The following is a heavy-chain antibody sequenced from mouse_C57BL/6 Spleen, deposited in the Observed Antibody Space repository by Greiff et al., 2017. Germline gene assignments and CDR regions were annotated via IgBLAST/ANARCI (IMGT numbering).Heavy chain of an antibody. Sequence: QVQLQQSGAELVKPGASVKMSCKASGYTFTSYWITWVKQRPGQGLEWIGDIYPGSGSTNYNEKFKSKATLTVDTSSSTAYMQLSSLTSEDSAVYYCARRGYGSSYDWYFDVWGTGTTVTVSS. CDR3: ARRGYGSSYDWYFDV. CDR1: GYTFTSYW. CDR2: IYPGSGST. V-gene: IGHV1-55*01. D-gene: IGHD1-1*01. J-gene: IGHJ1*03.